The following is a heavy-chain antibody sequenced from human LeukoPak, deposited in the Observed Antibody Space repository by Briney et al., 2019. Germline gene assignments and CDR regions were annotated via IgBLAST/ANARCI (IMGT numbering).Heavy chain of an antibody. V-gene: IGHV4-34*01. J-gene: IGHJ4*02. CDR2: INHSGST. CDR1: GGSFSGYY. D-gene: IGHD5-18*01. CDR3: ARGLGYGHGHRALYS. Sequence: SETLSLTCAVYGGSFSGYYWSWIRQPPGKGLEWIGEINHSGSTNYNPSPNIRGTISVDTSKTQFSLRRGSVTAAATAVYYCARGLGYGHGHRALYSWGPGTLVTASS.